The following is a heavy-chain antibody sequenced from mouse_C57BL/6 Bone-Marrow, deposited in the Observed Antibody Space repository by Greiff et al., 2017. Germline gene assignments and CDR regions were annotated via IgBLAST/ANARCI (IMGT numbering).Heavy chain of an antibody. Sequence: QVQLQQPGAELVRPGSSVKLSCKASGYTFTSYWMAWVKQRPGQGLEWIGNIYPSDSETHYNQKFKDKATLTVDKSSSTAYMQLSSLTSESSAVYYYAGEFRAMDYGGQGTSVTVSS. CDR3: AGEFRAMDY. V-gene: IGHV1-61*01. CDR2: IYPSDSET. CDR1: GYTFTSYW. J-gene: IGHJ4*01.